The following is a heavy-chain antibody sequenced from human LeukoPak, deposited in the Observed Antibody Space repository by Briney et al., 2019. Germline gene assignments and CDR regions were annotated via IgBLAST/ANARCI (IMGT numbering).Heavy chain of an antibody. J-gene: IGHJ4*02. Sequence: PGGSLRLSCAASGFTFSSYGMHWVRQAPGKGLEWVAVIWYDGSNKYYADSVKGRFTISRDNSKNTLYLQMNSLRAEDTAVYYCAKGVSLGGYDNVDYWGQGTLVTVSS. V-gene: IGHV3-33*06. CDR1: GFTFSSYG. CDR2: IWYDGSNK. CDR3: AKGVSLGGYDNVDY. D-gene: IGHD5-12*01.